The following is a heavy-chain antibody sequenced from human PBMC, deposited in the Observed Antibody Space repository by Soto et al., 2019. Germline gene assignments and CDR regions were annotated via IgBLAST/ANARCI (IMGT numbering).Heavy chain of an antibody. Sequence: ASVKVSCKASGYTFTSYYMHWVRQAPGQGLERMGIINPSGGSTSYAQKFQGRVTMTRDTSTSTVYMELSSLRSEDTAVYYCAREEAAAGTIYYYGMDVWGQGTTVTVSS. CDR1: GYTFTSYY. J-gene: IGHJ6*02. CDR3: AREEAAAGTIYYYGMDV. V-gene: IGHV1-46*01. D-gene: IGHD6-13*01. CDR2: INPSGGST.